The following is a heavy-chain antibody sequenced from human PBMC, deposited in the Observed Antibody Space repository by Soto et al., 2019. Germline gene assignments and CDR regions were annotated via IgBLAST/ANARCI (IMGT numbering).Heavy chain of an antibody. V-gene: IGHV3-30*18. CDR1: GFTFSSYG. Sequence: PGGSLRLSCAASGFTFSSYGMHWVRQAPGKWLDFVAVISYDGSNIYYADSVKGRFTISRDNSKNTLYLQMNSLRADDTAVYYCAKDLNLYGDYGEGDYWGQGTLVTVSS. CDR2: ISYDGSNI. D-gene: IGHD4-17*01. CDR3: AKDLNLYGDYGEGDY. J-gene: IGHJ4*02.